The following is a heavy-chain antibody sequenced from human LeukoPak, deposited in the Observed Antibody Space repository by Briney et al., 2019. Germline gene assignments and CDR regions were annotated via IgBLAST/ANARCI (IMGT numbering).Heavy chain of an antibody. J-gene: IGHJ5*02. CDR2: INPNSGGT. D-gene: IGHD1-26*01. CDR3: AREVGATTLGWFDP. CDR1: GYTFTGYY. Sequence: GASVNVSCKASGYTFTGYYMHWVRQAPGQGLEWMGWINPNSGGTNYAQKFQGRVTMTRDTSISTAYMELSRLRSDDTAVYYCAREVGATTLGWFDPWGQGTLVTVSS. V-gene: IGHV1-2*02.